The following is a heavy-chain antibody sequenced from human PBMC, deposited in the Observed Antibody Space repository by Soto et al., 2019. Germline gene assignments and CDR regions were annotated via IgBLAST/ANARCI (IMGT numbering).Heavy chain of an antibody. Sequence: QVQLQEWGPGLVKPSQTLSLTCTVSGGSISSGDYYWSWIRQPPGKGLEWIGFIYYSGGTYYKPSLKRRVTRSVDTSKNKFSLNLSSVTAADTAVYYCARSSTGELWVYANWFDPWGPGTLVTVSS. V-gene: IGHV4-30-4*01. D-gene: IGHD5-18*01. CDR3: ARSSTGELWVYANWFDP. CDR1: GGSISSGDYY. J-gene: IGHJ5*02. CDR2: IYYSGGT.